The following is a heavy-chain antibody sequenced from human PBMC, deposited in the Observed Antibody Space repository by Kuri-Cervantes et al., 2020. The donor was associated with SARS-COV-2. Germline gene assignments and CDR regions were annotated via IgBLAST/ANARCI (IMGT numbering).Heavy chain of an antibody. V-gene: IGHV1-69*10. CDR2: IIPILGIA. Sequence: SVKVSCKASRGTFSSYAISWVRQAPGQGLEWRVGIIPILGIANYAQKFQGRVTITADKPTSTAYMELSSLRSEDTAVCYCARAAPNYHGSGRPLDYWGQGTLVTVSS. CDR1: RGTFSSYA. J-gene: IGHJ4*02. CDR3: ARAAPNYHGSGRPLDY. D-gene: IGHD3-10*01.